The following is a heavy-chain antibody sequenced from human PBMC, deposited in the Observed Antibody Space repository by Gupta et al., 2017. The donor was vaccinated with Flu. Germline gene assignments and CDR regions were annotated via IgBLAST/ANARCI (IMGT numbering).Heavy chain of an antibody. V-gene: IGHV1-69*01. CDR2: IIPIFGTT. Sequence: EWMGGIIPIFGTTNYAQKFLGRVTISADESATTGYMELNSLRSEDTAVYYCARAILASRPVGSNNYYYYQLDVWGQGTTVTVSS. D-gene: IGHD6-6*01. J-gene: IGHJ6*02. CDR3: ARAILASRPVGSNNYYYYQLDV.